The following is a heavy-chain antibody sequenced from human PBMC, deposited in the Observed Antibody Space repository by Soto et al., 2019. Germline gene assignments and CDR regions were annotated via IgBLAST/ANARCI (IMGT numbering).Heavy chain of an antibody. CDR2: IERDDDDK. CDR3: ARSIRGPRRFNGMGV. CDR1: GFSLTSPGMC. Sequence: SGPTLVNPPETLTLTCTFSGFSLTSPGMCVSWIRQSPGKALEWLALIERDDDDKYYSTSLKTRLTISKDTRKNQVVLTMANMEPADTATYYCARSIRGPRRFNGMGVWGQGTTVTVSS. D-gene: IGHD1-20*01. J-gene: IGHJ6*02. V-gene: IGHV2-70*13.